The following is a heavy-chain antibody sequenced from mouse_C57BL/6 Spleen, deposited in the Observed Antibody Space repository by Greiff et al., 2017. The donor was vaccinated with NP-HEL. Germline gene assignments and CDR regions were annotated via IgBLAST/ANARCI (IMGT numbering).Heavy chain of an antibody. CDR2: ISSGSSTI. Sequence: DVMLVESGGGLVKPGGSLKLSCAASGFTFSDYGMHWVRQAPEKGLEWVAYISSGSSTIYYADTVKGRFTISRDNAKNTLFLQMTSLRSEDTAMYYCARPSRGDAMDYWGQGTSVTVSS. V-gene: IGHV5-17*01. J-gene: IGHJ4*01. CDR1: GFTFSDYG. CDR3: ARPSRGDAMDY.